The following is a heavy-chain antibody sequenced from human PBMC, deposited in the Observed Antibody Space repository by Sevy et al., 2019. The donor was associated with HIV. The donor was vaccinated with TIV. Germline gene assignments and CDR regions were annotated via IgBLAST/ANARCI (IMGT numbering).Heavy chain of an antibody. CDR1: GFTFSSYA. CDR3: ARDCSSATCLWGLDV. D-gene: IGHD2-2*01. V-gene: IGHV3-7*03. J-gene: IGHJ6*02. CDR2: IKRDGSEK. Sequence: GGSLRLSCAASGFTFSSYAMHWVRQAPGKGLEWVANIKRDGSEKYYVASVKGRFTISRDNAKTSLYLQMNSLRAEDTAVYYCARDCSSATCLWGLDVWGQGTTVTVSS.